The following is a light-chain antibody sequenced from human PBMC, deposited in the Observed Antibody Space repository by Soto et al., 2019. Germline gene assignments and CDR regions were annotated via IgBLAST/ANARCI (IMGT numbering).Light chain of an antibody. J-gene: IGKJ1*01. Sequence: EIVLTQSPGTLSLSPGDRATLSCRASQSVNSNYLAWYQQKPGQAPRLLIYGASIRATGIPDRFSGSGSGPDVTLTIRRLEPEDFAMYFCHQYGSSPRTFGQGTKVEIK. CDR1: QSVNSNY. V-gene: IGKV3-20*01. CDR2: GAS. CDR3: HQYGSSPRT.